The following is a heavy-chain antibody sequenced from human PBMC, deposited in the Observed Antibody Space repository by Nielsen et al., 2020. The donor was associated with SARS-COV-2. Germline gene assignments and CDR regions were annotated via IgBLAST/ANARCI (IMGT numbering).Heavy chain of an antibody. D-gene: IGHD3-10*01. J-gene: IGHJ3*02. Sequence: SETLSLTCTVSGGSISSSSYYWGWIRQPPGKGLEWIGSIYYSGSTYYNPSLKSRVTISVDTSKNQFSLKLSSVTAADTAVYYCARPGGGVLLWFGELGAFDIWGQGTMVTVSS. CDR3: ARPGGGVLLWFGELGAFDI. CDR1: GGSISSSSYY. V-gene: IGHV4-39*01. CDR2: IYYSGST.